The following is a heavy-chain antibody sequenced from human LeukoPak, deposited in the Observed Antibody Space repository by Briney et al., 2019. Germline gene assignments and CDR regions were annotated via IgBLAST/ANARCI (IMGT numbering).Heavy chain of an antibody. CDR3: ARGDSVGVVRGVANWFDP. D-gene: IGHD3-10*01. V-gene: IGHV1-18*01. J-gene: IGHJ5*02. CDR2: ISAYNGNT. Sequence: GASVKVSCKASGYTFTSYGISWVRQAPGQGLEWMGWISAYNGNTNYAQKLQGRVTMTTDTSTSTAYMELRSLKSDDTAVYYCARGDSVGVVRGVANWFDPWGQGTLVTVSS. CDR1: GYTFTSYG.